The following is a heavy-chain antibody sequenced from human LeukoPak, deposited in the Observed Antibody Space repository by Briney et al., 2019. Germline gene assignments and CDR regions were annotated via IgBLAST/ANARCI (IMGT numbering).Heavy chain of an antibody. CDR3: ARVYGSGSYYYYYMDV. J-gene: IGHJ6*03. D-gene: IGHD3-10*01. CDR1: GGSTSSYY. V-gene: IGHV4-4*07. Sequence: PSETLSLTCTVSGGSTSSYYWSWIRQPAGKRLEWIGRIYGTGRTDYNPSLKSRVTMPVDTSKNQFSLKLSSVTAADTAVYYCARVYGSGSYYYYYMDVWGKGTTVTISS. CDR2: IYGTGRT.